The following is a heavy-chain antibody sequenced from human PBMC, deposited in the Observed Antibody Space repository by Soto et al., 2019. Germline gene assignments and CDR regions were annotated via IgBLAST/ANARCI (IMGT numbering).Heavy chain of an antibody. D-gene: IGHD3-10*01. Sequence: GGSLRLSCAASGFTFSSYAMSWVRQAPGKGLEWVSAISGSGGSTYYADSVKGRFTISRDNSKNTLYLQMNSLRAEDTAVYYCAKSLAPNYYGSGSYLYYFDYWGQGTLVTVSS. V-gene: IGHV3-23*01. CDR1: GFTFSSYA. CDR2: ISGSGGST. CDR3: AKSLAPNYYGSGSYLYYFDY. J-gene: IGHJ4*02.